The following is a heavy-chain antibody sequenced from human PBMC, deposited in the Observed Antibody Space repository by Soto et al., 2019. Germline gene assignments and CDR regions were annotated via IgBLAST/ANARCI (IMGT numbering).Heavy chain of an antibody. CDR2: ISSSSSYI. CDR3: ARDLITIFGVVKNYYGMDV. V-gene: IGHV3-21*01. Sequence: VGSLRLSCAASGFTFSSYSMNWVRQAPGKGLEWVSSISSSSSYIYYADSVKGRFTISRDNAKNSLYLQMNSLRAEDTAVYYCARDLITIFGVVKNYYGMDVWGQGTTVTVSS. CDR1: GFTFSSYS. J-gene: IGHJ6*02. D-gene: IGHD3-3*01.